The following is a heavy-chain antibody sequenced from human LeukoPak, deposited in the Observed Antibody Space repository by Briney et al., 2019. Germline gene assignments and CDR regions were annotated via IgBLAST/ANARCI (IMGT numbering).Heavy chain of an antibody. V-gene: IGHV3-21*01. CDR2: ISSSSSYI. CDR1: GFTFSSYS. J-gene: IGHJ1*01. Sequence: GGSLRLSCAASGFTFSSYSMNWVRQAPGKGLEWVSPISSSSSYIYYADSVKGRFTISRDNAKNSLYLQMNSLRAEDTAVYYCARDYDSSGPDRTEYFQHWGQGTLVTVSS. D-gene: IGHD3-22*01. CDR3: ARDYDSSGPDRTEYFQH.